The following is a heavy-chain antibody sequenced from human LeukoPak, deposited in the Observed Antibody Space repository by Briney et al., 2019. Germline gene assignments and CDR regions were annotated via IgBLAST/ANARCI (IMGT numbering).Heavy chain of an antibody. J-gene: IGHJ6*03. CDR3: ARASFSSSHSSSWFYYYYYMDV. Sequence: ASVKVSCKASGHTFTMHDFSWVRQAPGRGLEWMGGIIPIFGTANYAQKFQGRVTITADESTSTAYMELSSLRSEDTAVYYCARASFSSSHSSSWFYYYYYMDVWGKGTTVTVSS. CDR2: IIPIFGTA. D-gene: IGHD6-13*01. V-gene: IGHV1-69*13. CDR1: GHTFTMHD.